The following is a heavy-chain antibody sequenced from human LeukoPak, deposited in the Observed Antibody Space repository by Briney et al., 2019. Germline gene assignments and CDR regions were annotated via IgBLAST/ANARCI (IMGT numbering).Heavy chain of an antibody. J-gene: IGHJ5*02. V-gene: IGHV3-74*01. CDR1: GFTFNSYW. CDR2: INRDGSTT. CDR3: AKDLRYVRFDP. Sequence: GGSLRLSCAASGFTFNSYWMHWVRQAPGKGLVWVSRINRDGSTTNYADSVRGRFTISRDNAKNTLYLQMNSLRAEDTAVYYCAKDLRYVRFDPWGQGTLVTVSS. D-gene: IGHD5-12*01.